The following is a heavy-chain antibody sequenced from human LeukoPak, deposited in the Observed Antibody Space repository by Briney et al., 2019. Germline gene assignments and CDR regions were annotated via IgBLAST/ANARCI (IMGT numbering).Heavy chain of an antibody. CDR3: ARVRQLGYYYYYMDV. D-gene: IGHD6-6*01. CDR2: INPNSGGT. Sequence: ASVKVSCKASGYTFTGYYMHWVRQAPGQGLEWMGWINPNSGGTNYAQKFQGRVTMTRDTSISTAYMELSRLRSDDTAVYYCARVRQLGYYYYYMDVWGKGTTVTVSS. CDR1: GYTFTGYY. V-gene: IGHV1-2*02. J-gene: IGHJ6*03.